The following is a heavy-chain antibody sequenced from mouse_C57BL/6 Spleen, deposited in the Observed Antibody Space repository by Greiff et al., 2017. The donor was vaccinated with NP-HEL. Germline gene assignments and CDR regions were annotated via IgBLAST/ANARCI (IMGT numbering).Heavy chain of an antibody. CDR1: GYTFTEYT. CDR2: FYPGSGSI. Sequence: QVHVKQSGAELVKPGASVKLSCKASGYTFTEYTIHWVKQRSGQGLEWIGWFYPGSGSIKYNEKFKDKATLTADKSSSTVYMELSRLTSEDSAVYFCARHEEDSSGYYYYAMDYWGQGTSVTVSS. J-gene: IGHJ4*01. CDR3: ARHEEDSSGYYYYAMDY. D-gene: IGHD3-2*02. V-gene: IGHV1-62-2*01.